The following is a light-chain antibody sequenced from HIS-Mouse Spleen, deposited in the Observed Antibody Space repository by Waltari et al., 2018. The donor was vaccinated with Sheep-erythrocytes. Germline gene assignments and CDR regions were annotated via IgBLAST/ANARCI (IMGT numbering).Light chain of an antibody. CDR2: EDS. J-gene: IGLJ3*02. Sequence: SYELTQPPSVSVSPGQTARITCSGDALPKKYAYWYQPKSGQAPVMGIYEDSKRPAGVPERFSGSTSGTMATLTIGGAQVEDEADYYCYSTDSSGNHWVFGGGTKLTVL. CDR3: YSTDSSGNHWV. V-gene: IGLV3-10*01. CDR1: ALPKKY.